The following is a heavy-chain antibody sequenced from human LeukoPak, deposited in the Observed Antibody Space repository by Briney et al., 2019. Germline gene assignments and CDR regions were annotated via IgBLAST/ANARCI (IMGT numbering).Heavy chain of an antibody. CDR1: GGSFSGYY. CDR3: ARTGGVSDIVVVPAADYYYYYMDV. J-gene: IGHJ6*03. Sequence: SETLSLTCAVYGGSFSGYYWSWIRQPPGKGLEWIGEINHSGSTNYNPSLKSRVTISVDTSKNQFSLKLSPVTAADTAVYYCARTGGVSDIVVVPAADYYYYYMDVWGKGTTVTVSS. D-gene: IGHD2-2*01. V-gene: IGHV4-34*01. CDR2: INHSGST.